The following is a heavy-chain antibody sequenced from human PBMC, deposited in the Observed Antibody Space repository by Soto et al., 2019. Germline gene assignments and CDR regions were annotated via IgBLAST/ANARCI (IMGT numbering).Heavy chain of an antibody. J-gene: IGHJ6*02. CDR2: IIPIFGTA. CDR1: GGTFSSYA. D-gene: IGHD3-10*01. CDR3: ASPKDGSWISYYGMDV. V-gene: IGHV1-69*13. Sequence: SVKSSCKASGGTFSSYAISWVRQAPGQGLEWMGGIIPIFGTANYAQKFQGRVTITADESTSTAYMELSSLRSEDTAVYYCASPKDGSWISYYGMDVWGQGTTVTVSS.